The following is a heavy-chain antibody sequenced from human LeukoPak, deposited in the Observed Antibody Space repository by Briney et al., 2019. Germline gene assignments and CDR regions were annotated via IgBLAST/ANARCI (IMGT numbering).Heavy chain of an antibody. CDR2: ISGSGGST. J-gene: IGHJ4*02. Sequence: PGGSLRLSCAASGFTFSSYAMSWVRQAPGKGLEWVSAISGSGGSTYYADSVKGRFTISRDNSKNTLYLQMNSLRAEDTAVYYCAKGSSYDYVWGSYRYSGYYFDYWGQGTLVTVSS. D-gene: IGHD3-16*02. CDR1: GFTFSSYA. V-gene: IGHV3-23*01. CDR3: AKGSSYDYVWGSYRYSGYYFDY.